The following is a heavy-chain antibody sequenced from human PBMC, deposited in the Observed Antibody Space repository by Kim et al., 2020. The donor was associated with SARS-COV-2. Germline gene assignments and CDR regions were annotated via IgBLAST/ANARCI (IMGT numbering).Heavy chain of an antibody. J-gene: IGHJ4*02. Sequence: SETLSLTCTVSGYSISSGYYWGWIRQPPGKGLEWIGSIYHSGSTYYSPSLESRVIISVDTSKNQFSLKLSSVTAADTAVYYCASGPNPPAAGYWGQGTLV. CDR2: IYHSGST. CDR3: ASGPNPPAAGY. CDR1: GYSISSGYY. D-gene: IGHD2-15*01. V-gene: IGHV4-38-2*02.